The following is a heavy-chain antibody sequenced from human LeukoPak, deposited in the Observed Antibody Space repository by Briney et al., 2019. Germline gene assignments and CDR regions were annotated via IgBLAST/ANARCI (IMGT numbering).Heavy chain of an antibody. V-gene: IGHV1-24*01. D-gene: IGHD1-26*01. CDR1: GYTLTELS. CDR2: FDPEDGET. CDR3: ATVGSVVGATTFDWFDP. J-gene: IGHJ5*02. Sequence: ASVKVSCKVSGYTLTELSMHWVRQAPGKGLEWMGGFDPEDGETIYAQKFQGRVTMTEDTPTDTAYMELSSLRSEDTAVYYCATVGSVVGATTFDWFDPWGQGTLVTVSS.